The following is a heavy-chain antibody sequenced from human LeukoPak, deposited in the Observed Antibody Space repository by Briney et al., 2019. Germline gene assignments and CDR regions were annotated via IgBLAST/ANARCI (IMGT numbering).Heavy chain of an antibody. V-gene: IGHV1-69*04. J-gene: IGHJ4*02. CDR3: ARVVVPYYYDSSGYFPDY. CDR2: IIPILGIA. CDR1: GGTFSSYA. D-gene: IGHD3-22*01. Sequence: SVKVSCKASGGTFSSYATSWVRQAPGQGLEWMGRIIPILGIANYAQKFQGRVTITADKSTSTAYMELSSLRSEDTAVYYCARVVVPYYYDSSGYFPDYWGQGTLVTVSS.